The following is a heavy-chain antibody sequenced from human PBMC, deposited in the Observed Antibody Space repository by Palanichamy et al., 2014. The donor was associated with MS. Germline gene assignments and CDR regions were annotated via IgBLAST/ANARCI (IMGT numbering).Heavy chain of an antibody. CDR2: IIPIFGTA. CDR1: GGTFSSYA. CDR3: ARDFGLRYFDGNNWFDP. V-gene: IGHV1-69*06. Sequence: QVQLVQSGAEVKKPGSSVKVSCKASGGTFSSYAINWVRQAPGQGLEWMGGIIPIFGTANYAQKFQGRVTITADKSTSTAYMELSSLRSEDTAVYYCARDFGLRYFDGNNWFDPWGQGTLVTVSS. J-gene: IGHJ5*02. D-gene: IGHD3-9*01.